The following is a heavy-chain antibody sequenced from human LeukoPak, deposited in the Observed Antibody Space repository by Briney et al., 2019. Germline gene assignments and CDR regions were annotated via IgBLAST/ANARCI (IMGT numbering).Heavy chain of an antibody. CDR1: GDSVSSDSAA. CDR3: ASALRGYCYGFGY. J-gene: IGHJ4*02. CDR2: TYYRSKWYN. D-gene: IGHD5-18*01. V-gene: IGHV6-1*01. Sequence: SQTLSLTCAISGDSVSSDSAASNWTRQSPSRGLECLGRTYYRSKWYNDYAVSVKSRLTINPDTSKNQFSLQLNSVTPEDTAVYYCASALRGYCYGFGYWGQGTLVSVSS.